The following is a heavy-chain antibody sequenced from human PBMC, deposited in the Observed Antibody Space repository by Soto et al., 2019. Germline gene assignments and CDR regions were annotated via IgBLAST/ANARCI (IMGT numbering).Heavy chain of an antibody. D-gene: IGHD2-2*02. CDR3: ARDRDIVVVPAAISNYYYGMDV. CDR1: GYTFTSYG. V-gene: IGHV1-18*04. Sequence: GASVKVSCKASGYTFTSYGFTWVRKAHGQGLEWMGWITAYNGNTNYAQKLQGRVTMTTDTSTSTAYMELRSLRSDDTAVYYCARDRDIVVVPAAISNYYYGMDVWGQGTTVTVSS. J-gene: IGHJ6*02. CDR2: ITAYNGNT.